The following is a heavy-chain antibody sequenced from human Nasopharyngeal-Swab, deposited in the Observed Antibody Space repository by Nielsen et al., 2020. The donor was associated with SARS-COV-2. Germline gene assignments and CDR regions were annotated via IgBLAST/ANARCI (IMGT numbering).Heavy chain of an antibody. Sequence: WIRQPPGKGLEWIGYIYYSGSTYYNPSLKSRVTIPVDTSKNQFSLKLSSVTAADTAVYYCAGDSGVAGTKYYYYGMDVWGQGTTVTVSS. V-gene: IGHV4-30-4*01. CDR2: IYYSGST. CDR3: AGDSGVAGTKYYYYGMDV. J-gene: IGHJ6*02. D-gene: IGHD6-19*01.